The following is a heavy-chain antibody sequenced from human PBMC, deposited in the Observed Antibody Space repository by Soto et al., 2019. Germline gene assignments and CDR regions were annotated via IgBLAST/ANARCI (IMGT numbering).Heavy chain of an antibody. Sequence: QVQLVQSGAEVKKPGASVKVSCKASGYTFTNYDIYWVRQATGQGLEWMGWMHPNSGNTGYAQKFQGRVTMTRNTSISTAYMELSSLRSEVTAVYYCARGLSYRQDWGQGTLVTVSS. CDR3: ARGLSYRQD. D-gene: IGHD1-26*01. CDR2: MHPNSGNT. CDR1: GYTFTNYD. V-gene: IGHV1-8*01. J-gene: IGHJ4*02.